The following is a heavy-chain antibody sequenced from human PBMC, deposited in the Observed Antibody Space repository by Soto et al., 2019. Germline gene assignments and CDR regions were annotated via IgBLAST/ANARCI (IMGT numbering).Heavy chain of an antibody. D-gene: IGHD3-22*01. CDR3: ARDYDSSGDY. V-gene: IGHV4-39*01. CDR1: GGSISTSSYY. CDR2: IYYSGST. Sequence: QLQLQESVPGLVKPSETLSLTCTVSGGSISTSSYYWGWIRQPPGKGLEWIGSIYYSGSTYYNPSLKRRVTISLDTSKNQFSLKLSSVTAADTAVYYCARDYDSSGDYWCQGTLVTVSS. J-gene: IGHJ4*02.